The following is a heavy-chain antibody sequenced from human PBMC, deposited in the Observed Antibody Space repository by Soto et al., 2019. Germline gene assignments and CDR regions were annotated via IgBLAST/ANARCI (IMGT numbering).Heavy chain of an antibody. J-gene: IGHJ5*02. Sequence: SETLSLTCTVSGGSISSGNYYWSWIRQPPGKGLEWIGYIYYSGSTYYNPSLKSRVTISVDTSKNQFSLKLSSVTAADTAVYYCARAIFGVVIEDNWFDPWGQGTLVTVSS. CDR3: ARAIFGVVIEDNWFDP. CDR2: IYYSGST. V-gene: IGHV4-30-4*01. D-gene: IGHD3-3*01. CDR1: GGSISSGNYY.